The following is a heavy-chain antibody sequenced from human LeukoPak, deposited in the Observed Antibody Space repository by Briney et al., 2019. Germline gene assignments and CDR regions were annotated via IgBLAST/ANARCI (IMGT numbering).Heavy chain of an antibody. D-gene: IGHD4-17*01. V-gene: IGHV3-23*01. CDR3: AKDTNGDYLGAFDF. CDR1: GFAFGNYG. J-gene: IGHJ3*01. CDR2: ITGSGGTT. Sequence: GGSLRLTCTGSGFAFGNYGMTWVRQPPGKGLEWVSAITGSGGTTRYTDSVTGRFTISRDNSGNTLFLQMNSLRDEDTAVYFCAKDTNGDYLGAFDFWGPGTLVTVSS.